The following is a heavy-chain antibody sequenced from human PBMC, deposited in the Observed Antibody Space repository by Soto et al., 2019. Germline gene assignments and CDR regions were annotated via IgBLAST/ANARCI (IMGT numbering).Heavy chain of an antibody. J-gene: IGHJ4*02. CDR2: IYYSGST. CDR1: GGSTSSGDYY. CDR3: ARAQGSGFLVS. Sequence: SETLSLTCTVSGGSTSSGDYYWSWIRQPPGKGLEWIGYIYYSGSTYYNPSLKSRVTISVDTSKNQFSLKLSSVTAADTAVYYCARAQGSGFLVSWGQGTLVTVSS. V-gene: IGHV4-30-4*01. D-gene: IGHD3-10*01.